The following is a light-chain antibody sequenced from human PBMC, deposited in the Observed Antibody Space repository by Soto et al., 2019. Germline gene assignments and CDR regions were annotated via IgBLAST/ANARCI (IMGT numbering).Light chain of an antibody. CDR2: AAS. CDR1: QGLSSY. CDR3: QQLNSYPRLGGIT. J-gene: IGKJ5*01. Sequence: IQFTQSPSSLSASVGDRVTITCRASQGLSSYLAWYQQKPGKAPKLLIYAASTLQSGVPSRFSGSGSGTDFTLTISSLQPEDFATYYCQQLNSYPRLGGITFGQGTRLEIK. V-gene: IGKV1-9*01.